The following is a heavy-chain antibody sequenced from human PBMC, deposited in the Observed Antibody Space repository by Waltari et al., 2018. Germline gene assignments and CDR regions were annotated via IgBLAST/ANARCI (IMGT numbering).Heavy chain of an antibody. CDR2: INPRVGSK. V-gene: IGHV1-46*01. D-gene: IGHD6-13*01. J-gene: IGHJ6*02. CDR3: ARRGAAAAGYYYNMDV. Sequence: QVQLVQSGAEVKTPGASVKVSCKASGYTFTSYYMHWVRQAPGQGIEWMRMINPRVGSKTHAQKCQGRVTMTRDTSTSTVYLEVSSLTSEDTAVYHCARRGAAAAGYYYNMDVWGQGTTVTVSS. CDR1: GYTFTSYY.